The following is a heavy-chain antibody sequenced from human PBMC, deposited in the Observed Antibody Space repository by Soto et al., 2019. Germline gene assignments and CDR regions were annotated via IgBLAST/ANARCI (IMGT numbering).Heavy chain of an antibody. Sequence: SETLSLTCAVYGGSFSGYYWSWIRQPPGKGLEWIGEINHSGSTNYNPSLKSRVTISVDTSKNQFSLKLSSVTAADTAVYYCARGVLRFLEWLFRTFDYWGQGTLVTVSS. CDR2: INHSGST. CDR1: GGSFSGYY. D-gene: IGHD3-3*01. CDR3: ARGVLRFLEWLFRTFDY. J-gene: IGHJ4*02. V-gene: IGHV4-34*01.